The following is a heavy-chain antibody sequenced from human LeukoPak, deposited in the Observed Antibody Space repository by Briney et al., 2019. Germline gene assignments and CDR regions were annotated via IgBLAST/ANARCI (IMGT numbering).Heavy chain of an antibody. CDR3: ARDYTLTVGTTTYFQH. D-gene: IGHD1-26*01. CDR1: GYIFSIYA. CDR2: ISPNTGNP. V-gene: IGHV7-4-1*02. J-gene: IGHJ1*01. Sequence: ASVKVSCKASGYIFSIYAIIWARQAPGQGLEFMGWISPNTGNPTYAQGFTGRFVFSLDTSVSTAYLQISSLKAEDTAVYYCARDYTLTVGTTTYFQHWGQGTLVTVSS.